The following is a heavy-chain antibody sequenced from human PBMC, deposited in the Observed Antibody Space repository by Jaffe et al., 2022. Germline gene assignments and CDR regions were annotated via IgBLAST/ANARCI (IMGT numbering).Heavy chain of an antibody. CDR2: IRYDGSNE. J-gene: IGHJ4*02. V-gene: IGHV3-30*02. Sequence: QVQLVESGGGVVQPGGSLRLSCAASGFTFSSYGMHWVRQAPGKGLEWVAFIRYDGSNEYYADSVKGRFTISRDNSKNTLFLQMNSLRAEDTAVYYCAKAVVAATYRLGESLDYWGQGTLVTVSS. CDR3: AKAVVAATYRLGESLDY. CDR1: GFTFSSYG. D-gene: IGHD2-15*01.